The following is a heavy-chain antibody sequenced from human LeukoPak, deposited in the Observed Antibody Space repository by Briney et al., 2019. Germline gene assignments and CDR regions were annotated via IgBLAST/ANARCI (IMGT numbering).Heavy chain of an antibody. Sequence: GGSLRLSCTGSGFTFSSYAMTWVRQAPGKGLEWVSTISGSGDARCYADSVKGRFTIPRDNPINTLYLQMSSLRAEDTALYYCAKERFRALDPWGQGTLVSVAS. J-gene: IGHJ5*02. D-gene: IGHD3-3*01. CDR2: ISGSGDAR. V-gene: IGHV3-23*01. CDR3: AKERFRALDP. CDR1: GFTFSSYA.